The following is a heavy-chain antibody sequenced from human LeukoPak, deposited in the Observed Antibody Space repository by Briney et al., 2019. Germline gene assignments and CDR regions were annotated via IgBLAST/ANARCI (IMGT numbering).Heavy chain of an antibody. Sequence: GGSLRLSCAASGFTFSSYAMHWVRQAPGKGLEWVAVISYDGSNKYYADSVKGRFTISRDNSKNTLYLQMNSLRAEDTAVYYCARETSDSTDFDYWGQGTLVTVSS. V-gene: IGHV3-30*04. J-gene: IGHJ4*02. CDR3: ARETSDSTDFDY. CDR1: GFTFSSYA. D-gene: IGHD3-22*01. CDR2: ISYDGSNK.